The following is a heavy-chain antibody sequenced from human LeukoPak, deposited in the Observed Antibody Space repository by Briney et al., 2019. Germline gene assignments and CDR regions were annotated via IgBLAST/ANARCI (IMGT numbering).Heavy chain of an antibody. CDR1: GGSISSYY. V-gene: IGHV4-59*01. J-gene: IGHJ5*02. Sequence: PSETLSLTCTVSGGSISSYYWSWIRQPPGKGLEWIGYIYYSGSTNYNPSLKSRVTISVDTSKNQFSLKLSSVTAVDTAVYYCARGTIGWFDPWGQGTLVTVSS. D-gene: IGHD4/OR15-4a*01. CDR2: IYYSGST. CDR3: ARGTIGWFDP.